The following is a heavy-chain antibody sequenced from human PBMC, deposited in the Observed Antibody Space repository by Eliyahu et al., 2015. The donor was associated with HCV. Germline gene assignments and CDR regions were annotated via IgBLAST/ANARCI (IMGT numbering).Heavy chain of an antibody. D-gene: IGHD6-19*01. CDR3: ASGGGGIAVAGTGGWFDP. Sequence: QVQLQESGPGLVKPSETLSLTCTVSGGSISRYXWSWIRQPPGKGLEWIAYXHYSGSTNYNPSLKSRVSISVDTSKNQFSLKLSSVTAADTAFYYCASGGGGIAVAGTGGWFDPWGQGTLVTVSS. CDR1: GGSISRYX. V-gene: IGHV4-59*01. J-gene: IGHJ5*02. CDR2: XHYSGST.